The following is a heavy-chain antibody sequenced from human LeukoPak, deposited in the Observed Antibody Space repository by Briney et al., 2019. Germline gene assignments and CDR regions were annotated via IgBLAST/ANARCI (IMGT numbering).Heavy chain of an antibody. CDR1: GGSFSDYY. J-gene: IGHJ5*02. V-gene: IGHV4-34*01. CDR2: INHSGST. D-gene: IGHD3-16*01. CDR3: SNWGRSGAGLVRGANWFDP. Sequence: SETLSLTCAVYGGSFSDYYWSWIRQPPGKGLEWIGEINHSGSTNYNPSPTSRFTISVNTSNNKFSLNLSSVTSADTAVYSLSNWGRSGAGLVRGANWFDPWGPGTLVTVSS.